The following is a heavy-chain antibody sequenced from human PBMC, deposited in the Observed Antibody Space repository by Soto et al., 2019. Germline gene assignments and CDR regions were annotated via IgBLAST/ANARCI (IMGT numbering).Heavy chain of an antibody. CDR3: ARDRPVDVVPTIPTYYYYMDV. CDR2: IDSSSSDI. D-gene: IGHD5-12*01. J-gene: IGHJ6*03. Sequence: EVHLVESGGGLVQPGGSLRLSCAASGLIFSSYSMNWVRQAPGKGLEWVSYIDSSSSDIYYADSVRGRFTISRDNAKKSLFLQMNSLRAEDTAVHYCARDRPVDVVPTIPTYYYYMDVWGKGTTVTVSS. CDR1: GLIFSSYS. V-gene: IGHV3-48*01.